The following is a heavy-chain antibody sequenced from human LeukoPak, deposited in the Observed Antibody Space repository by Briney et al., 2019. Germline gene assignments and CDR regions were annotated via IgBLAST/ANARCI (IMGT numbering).Heavy chain of an antibody. J-gene: IGHJ4*02. D-gene: IGHD3-16*01. CDR3: ARNVFGYYFDY. CDR2: ISYDGSNK. Sequence: GGSLRVSCAASGFTFSSYGRHWVRQAPGKGLEWVAVISYDGSNKYYADSVKGRFTISRDNSKNTLYLQMNSLRAEDTAVYYCARNVFGYYFDYWGQGTLVTVSS. CDR1: GFTFSSYG. V-gene: IGHV3-30*03.